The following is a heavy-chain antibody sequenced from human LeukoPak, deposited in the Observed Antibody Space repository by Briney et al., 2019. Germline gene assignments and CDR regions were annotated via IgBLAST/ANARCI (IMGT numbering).Heavy chain of an antibody. CDR3: AREGGSGNYFDY. V-gene: IGHV1-2*04. Sequence: ASVKVSCKAFGYTFTGYYMHWVRQAPGQGLEWMGWINPNSGGTNYAQKFQGWVTMTRDTSISTAYMELSRLRSDDTAVYFCAREGGSGNYFDYWGQGTLVTVSS. D-gene: IGHD3-10*01. CDR1: GYTFTGYY. CDR2: INPNSGGT. J-gene: IGHJ4*02.